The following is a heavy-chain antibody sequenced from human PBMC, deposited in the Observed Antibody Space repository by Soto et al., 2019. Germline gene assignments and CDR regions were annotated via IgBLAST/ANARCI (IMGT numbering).Heavy chain of an antibody. Sequence: PGGSLRLSCAAPGFTFSNYAMAWVRLAPGKGLEWVSSISPSVVDTYYTASVKGRFTISRDNSKNTLYLHMNSLRADDTAIYYCAKSGSHSYFDYWGQGTLVTVSS. CDR2: ISPSVVDT. CDR1: GFTFSNYA. J-gene: IGHJ4*02. V-gene: IGHV3-23*01. CDR3: AKSGSHSYFDY. D-gene: IGHD1-26*01.